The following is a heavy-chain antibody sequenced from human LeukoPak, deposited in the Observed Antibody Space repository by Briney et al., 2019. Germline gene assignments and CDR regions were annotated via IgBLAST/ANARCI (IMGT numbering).Heavy chain of an antibody. J-gene: IGHJ4*02. V-gene: IGHV3-23*01. CDR2: ISGSGGST. CDR3: AKELVYYGSGSYAV. D-gene: IGHD3-10*01. CDR1: GFTFSSYG. Sequence: PGGTLRLSCAASGFTFSSYGMSWVRQAPGKGLEWVSAISGSGGSTYYADSVKGRFTISRDNSKNTLYLQMNSLRAEDTAVYYCAKELVYYGSGSYAVWGQGTLVTVSS.